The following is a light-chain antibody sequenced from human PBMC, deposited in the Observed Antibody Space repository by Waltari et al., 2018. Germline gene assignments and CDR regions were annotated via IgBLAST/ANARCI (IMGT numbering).Light chain of an antibody. Sequence: QSALTPPASVSGSTVQSITPSCTGTSSAVGAYNYAPWYQQHPGKAPKLMIYEVSNRPSGVSNRFSGSKSGNTASLTISGLQAEDEADYYCSSYTSSSTWVFGGGTKLTVL. CDR1: SSAVGAYNY. CDR3: SSYTSSSTWV. CDR2: EVS. J-gene: IGLJ3*02. V-gene: IGLV2-14*01.